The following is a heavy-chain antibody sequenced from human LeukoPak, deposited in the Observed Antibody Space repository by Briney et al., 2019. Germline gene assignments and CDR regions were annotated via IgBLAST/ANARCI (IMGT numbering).Heavy chain of an antibody. J-gene: IGHJ4*02. V-gene: IGHV1-46*01. CDR1: GYTFTDYY. D-gene: IGHD4-17*01. CDR3: ARAQGYGDCDY. CDR2: INPSGGNT. Sequence: GASVTVSCMASGYTFTDYYIHWVRQAPGQGLEWMGIINPSGGNTKYAEKSQARVTMTRDTYTSTVYMDLRSLRSEDTAVYYCARAQGYGDCDYWGQGTLVTVSS.